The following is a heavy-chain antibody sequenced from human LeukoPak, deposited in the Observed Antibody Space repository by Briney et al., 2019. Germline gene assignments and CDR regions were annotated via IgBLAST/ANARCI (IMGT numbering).Heavy chain of an antibody. CDR1: GGSISTHD. V-gene: IGHV4-59*11. J-gene: IGHJ6*02. Sequence: SETLSLTCTVSGGSISTHDWSWIRQPPGKGLEWIGYIYSSGSTNYNPSLKSRVTISVDTSKHQFSLKLSSVTAADTAVYYCARAQLTLLVDFWTDVCGQGTTVTVSS. CDR2: IYSSGST. CDR3: ARAQLTLLVDFWTDV. D-gene: IGHD2-2*01.